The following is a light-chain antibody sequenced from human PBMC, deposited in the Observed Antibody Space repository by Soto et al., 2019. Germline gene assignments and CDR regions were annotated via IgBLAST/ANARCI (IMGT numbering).Light chain of an antibody. CDR2: DAS. V-gene: IGKV3-11*01. J-gene: IGKJ5*01. Sequence: EIVLTQSPATLSLSPGERATLSCRASQNVRSYLAWYQQKPGQAPRLLIHDASSRATGIPDRFSGSGSGTDFTLSISSLEPEDSAVYYFQQGTNWPPSTFRQGTRLQIK. CDR3: QQGTNWPPST. CDR1: QNVRSY.